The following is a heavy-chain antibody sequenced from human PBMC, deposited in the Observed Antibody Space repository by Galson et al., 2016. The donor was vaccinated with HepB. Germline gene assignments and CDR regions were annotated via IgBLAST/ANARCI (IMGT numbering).Heavy chain of an antibody. D-gene: IGHD3-16*01. CDR2: ISYNERVE. J-gene: IGHJ6*04. V-gene: IGHV3-30*03. CDR3: ARDRGGAMDV. Sequence: SLRLSCAASGMTFRSEGMHWVRQAPGKGLEWLAVISYNERVENYADSVKGRFTISRDNSKNTVFLQMTSLRLEDTAMYYCARDRGGAMDVWGKGTAVTVS. CDR1: GMTFRSEG.